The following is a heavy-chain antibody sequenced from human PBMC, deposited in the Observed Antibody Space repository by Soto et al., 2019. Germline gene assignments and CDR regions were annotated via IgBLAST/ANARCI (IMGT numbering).Heavy chain of an antibody. J-gene: IGHJ4*02. Sequence: SETLSLTCTVSGGSISSGGYYWSWIRQHPGKGLEWIGYIYYSGSTYYNPSLKSRVTISVDTSKNQFSLKLSSVTAADTAVYYCARDYCGGDCFTNWGQGTLVTVSS. CDR1: GGSISSGGYY. D-gene: IGHD2-21*02. CDR3: ARDYCGGDCFTN. CDR2: IYYSGST. V-gene: IGHV4-31*03.